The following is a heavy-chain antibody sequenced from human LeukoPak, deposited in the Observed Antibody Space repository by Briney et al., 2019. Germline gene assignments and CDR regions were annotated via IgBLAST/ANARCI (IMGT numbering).Heavy chain of an antibody. V-gene: IGHV4-39*01. CDR2: IYYTGST. D-gene: IGHD3-22*01. J-gene: IGHJ4*02. CDR1: GGSMSSGGYH. Sequence: ASETLSLTCTVSGGSMSSGGYHWGWIRQPPGKGLEWIGSIYYTGSTDYTPSLKSRVTISSDTSRNQFSLRLTSVTAADTAAYYCARRSYFDSGTADFDFWGQGTLVTLSS. CDR3: ARRSYFDSGTADFDF.